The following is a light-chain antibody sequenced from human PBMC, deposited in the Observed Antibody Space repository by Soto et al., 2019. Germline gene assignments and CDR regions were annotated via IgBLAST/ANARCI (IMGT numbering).Light chain of an antibody. J-gene: IGLJ1*01. CDR1: SSDVGAFNY. CDR2: DVS. V-gene: IGLV2-14*03. Sequence: QSALTQPASVSGAPGQSITISCTGTSSDVGAFNYVCWYQHHPGTAPQLIIYDVSNRPSGISNRFSGSKSGNTASLSISGLQAEDEADYYCSSYTITSAYVFGTGTKVTIL. CDR3: SSYTITSAYV.